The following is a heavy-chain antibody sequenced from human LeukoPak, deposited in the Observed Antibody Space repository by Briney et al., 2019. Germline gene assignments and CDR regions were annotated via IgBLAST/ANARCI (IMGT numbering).Heavy chain of an antibody. D-gene: IGHD2-15*01. Sequence: QPGGSLRLSCAASGFTFSTYAMNWVRQAPGKGLEWVSVIVGNGGGIHYADSVKGRFTISRDNAKNTLYLQMNSLRAEDTAVYYCAKDRIPDVKYSIDFWGQGTLATVSS. J-gene: IGHJ4*02. CDR1: GFTFSTYA. CDR2: IVGNGGGI. CDR3: AKDRIPDVKYSIDF. V-gene: IGHV3-23*01.